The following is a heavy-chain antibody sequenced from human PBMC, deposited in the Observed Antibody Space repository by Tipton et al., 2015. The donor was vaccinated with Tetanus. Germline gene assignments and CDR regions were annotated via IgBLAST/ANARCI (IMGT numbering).Heavy chain of an antibody. CDR3: AFRTNWRFSRGFDC. J-gene: IGHJ4*02. Sequence: SLRLSCVASGFTFKSYTLNWVRQAPGKGLEWVSVIYTGGSADYTDSVKGRFTISRDNSNNSLSLQMNSLRIDDTAVYYCAFRTNWRFSRGFDCWGQGILVTVSS. V-gene: IGHV3-53*01. CDR2: IYTGGSA. D-gene: IGHD1-20*01. CDR1: GFTFKSYT.